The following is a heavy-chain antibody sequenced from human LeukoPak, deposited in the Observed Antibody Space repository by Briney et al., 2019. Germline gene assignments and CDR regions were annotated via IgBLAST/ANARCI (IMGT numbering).Heavy chain of an antibody. D-gene: IGHD3-9*01. CDR1: GFTFSSYS. J-gene: IGHJ4*02. V-gene: IGHV3-21*01. CDR3: ARGDHYDILTGYYD. CDR2: ISSSGSYI. Sequence: GGSLRLSCAASGFTFSSYSMNWVRQAPGKGLEWVSSISSSGSYIYYADSVKGRFTISRDNAKNSLYLQMNSLRAEDTAVYYCARGDHYDILTGYYDWGQGTLVTVSS.